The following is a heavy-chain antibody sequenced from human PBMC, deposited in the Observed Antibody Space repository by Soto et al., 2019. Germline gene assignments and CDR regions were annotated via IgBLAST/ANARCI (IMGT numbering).Heavy chain of an antibody. CDR3: AKDLRGVRAAIFDY. CDR2: ISGSGGST. CDR1: GFTFSSYA. D-gene: IGHD3-10*01. V-gene: IGHV3-23*01. Sequence: GGSLRLSCAASGFTFSSYAMSWVRQAPGKGLEWVSAISGSGGSTYYADSVRGRFTISRDNSKNTLYLQMNSLRAEDTAVYYCAKDLRGVRAAIFDYWGQGTLVTVSS. J-gene: IGHJ4*02.